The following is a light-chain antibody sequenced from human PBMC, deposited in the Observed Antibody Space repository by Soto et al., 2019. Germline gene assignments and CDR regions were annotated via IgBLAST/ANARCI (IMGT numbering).Light chain of an antibody. Sequence: EIVLTQSPGTLSLSPGERATHSCRASQSVSSSYLAWYQQKPGQAPRLLISGASSGATGIPDRFSGSGSGTDFTLTISRLEPEDFAVYYCQQYGTSPRTFGQGTKVDIK. J-gene: IGKJ1*01. CDR2: GAS. CDR1: QSVSSSY. CDR3: QQYGTSPRT. V-gene: IGKV3-20*01.